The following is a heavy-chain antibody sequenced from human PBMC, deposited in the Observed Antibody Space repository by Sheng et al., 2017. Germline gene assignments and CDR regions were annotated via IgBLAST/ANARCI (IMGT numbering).Heavy chain of an antibody. CDR2: INSRGGT. CDR1: SDSIIRSNSY. D-gene: IGHD1-1*01. Sequence: QLQLQESGPGLVEPSETLSLTCTVTSDSIIRSNSYVGLDPPAPTGRGVEWIGSINSRGGTSLQPVPQESTHISLDTSKNQFSLQLNSVTAADTAVYYCAGYTSRTMLAYWGPGTLVTVSS. J-gene: IGHJ4*02. CDR3: AGYTSRTMLAY. V-gene: IGHV4-39*07.